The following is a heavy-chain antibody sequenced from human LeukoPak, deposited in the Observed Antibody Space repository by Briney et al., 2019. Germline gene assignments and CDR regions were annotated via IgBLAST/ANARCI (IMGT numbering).Heavy chain of an antibody. CDR1: GGSISSSSYY. J-gene: IGHJ5*02. V-gene: IGHV4-39*07. D-gene: IGHD2-2*01. Sequence: PSETLSLTCTVSGGSISSSSYYWGWIRQPPGKGLEWIGSIYYSGSTYYNPSLESRVTISVDTSKNQFSLKLSSVTAADTAVYYCARAEYQLLLTSFDPWGQGTLVTVSS. CDR3: ARAEYQLLLTSFDP. CDR2: IYYSGST.